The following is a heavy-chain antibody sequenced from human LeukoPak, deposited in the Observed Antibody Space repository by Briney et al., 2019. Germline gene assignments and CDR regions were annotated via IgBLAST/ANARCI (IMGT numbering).Heavy chain of an antibody. Sequence: GGSLRLSCAASGFTFSSSAMSWVRQAPGKGLEWVSTISGFGENTYYADSVKGRFTISRDNFKSALFLQMNSLRAEDTAVYYCAKGGHYSWFDPWGQGTLVIVSS. CDR3: AKGGHYSWFDP. CDR1: GFTFSSSA. J-gene: IGHJ5*02. V-gene: IGHV3-23*01. D-gene: IGHD1-26*01. CDR2: ISGFGENT.